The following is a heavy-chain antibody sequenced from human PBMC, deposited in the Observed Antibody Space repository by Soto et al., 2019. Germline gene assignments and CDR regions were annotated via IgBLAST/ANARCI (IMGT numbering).Heavy chain of an antibody. CDR1: GFSLSTSGVG. CDR3: ALTLIRRSTYCYGMDV. CDR2: IYWDDDN. Sequence: QITLKESGPTLVKVTQTLTLTCTFSGFSLSTSGVGVAWSRQPPGKALEWLALIYWDDDNRYSPSLKSRLTSTKDTSKTQVVLTMTNMHPVDTATYYCALTLIRRSTYCYGMDVWGQGTTVTVSS. J-gene: IGHJ6*02. V-gene: IGHV2-5*02. D-gene: IGHD3-10*01.